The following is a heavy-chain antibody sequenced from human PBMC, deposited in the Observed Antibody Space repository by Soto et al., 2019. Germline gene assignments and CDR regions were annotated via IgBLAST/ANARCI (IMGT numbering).Heavy chain of an antibody. CDR2: IIPIFGTA. J-gene: IGHJ4*02. CDR3: ARSGGTFDWLLVDY. CDR1: GGTFSSYA. D-gene: IGHD3-9*01. V-gene: IGHV1-69*05. Sequence: SVKVSCKASGGTFSSYAISWVRQAPGQGLEWMGGIIPIFGTANYAQKFQGRVTITRDTSASTAYMELSSLRSEDTAVYYCARSGGTFDWLLVDYWGQGTLVTVSS.